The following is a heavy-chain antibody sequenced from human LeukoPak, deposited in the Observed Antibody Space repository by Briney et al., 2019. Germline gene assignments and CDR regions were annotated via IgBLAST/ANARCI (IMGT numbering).Heavy chain of an antibody. J-gene: IGHJ4*02. CDR2: ISYDGSHK. D-gene: IGHD6-25*01. CDR3: ARGPDIAATGHLFDY. CDR1: GFTFSSYA. V-gene: IGHV3-30*04. Sequence: GGSLRLSCTASGFTFSSYAMHWVRQAPGKGLEWVAVISYDGSHKYYAESVKGRFTISRDDSKNTLYLQMNSLRADDTAVYYCARGPDIAATGHLFDYWCQGTLVTVSS.